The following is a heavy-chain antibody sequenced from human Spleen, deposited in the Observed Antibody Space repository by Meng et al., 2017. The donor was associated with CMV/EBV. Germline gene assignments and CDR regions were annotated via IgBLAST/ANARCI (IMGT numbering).Heavy chain of an antibody. V-gene: IGHV3-48*04. D-gene: IGHD2-15*01. J-gene: IGHJ4*02. CDR2: ISSSSSTI. CDR3: ATSTPGEGYFDY. CDR1: GFIFNIYG. Sequence: GGSLRLTCAAYGFIFNIYGLTWVRQAPGKGLEWVSYISSSSSTIYYADSAKGRFTISRDNAKNSVYLQMNSLRADDTAVYYCATSTPGEGYFDYWGQGTLVTVSS.